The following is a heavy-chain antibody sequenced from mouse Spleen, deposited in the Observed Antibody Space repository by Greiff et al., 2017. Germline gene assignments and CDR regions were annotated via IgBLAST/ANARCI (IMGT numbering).Heavy chain of an antibody. Sequence: VHLVESGPGLVQPSQSLSITCTVSGFSLTSYGVHWVRQSPGKGLEWLGVIWRGGGTAYNAAFMSRLSITKDNSKSQVFFKMNSLQADDTAIYYCAKGYSYGSSPYAMDYWGQGTSVTVSS. D-gene: IGHD1-1*01. CDR2: IWRGGGT. CDR1: GFSLTSYG. J-gene: IGHJ4*01. V-gene: IGHV2-5*01. CDR3: AKGYSYGSSPYAMDY.